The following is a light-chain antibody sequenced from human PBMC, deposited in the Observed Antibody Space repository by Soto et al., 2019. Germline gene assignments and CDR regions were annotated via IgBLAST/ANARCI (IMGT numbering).Light chain of an antibody. CDR3: QKYGDSPT. CDR1: QSVRSRY. CDR2: GAS. Sequence: EIVLTQSPGTLFLSPGERATLSCRASQSVRSRYVAWYQQKPGQAPRLLIYGASSRATGIPDRFSGSGSGTDFTFTISRLEPEDLAVYYCQKYGDSPTFGGGTKVGIK. J-gene: IGKJ4*01. V-gene: IGKV3-20*01.